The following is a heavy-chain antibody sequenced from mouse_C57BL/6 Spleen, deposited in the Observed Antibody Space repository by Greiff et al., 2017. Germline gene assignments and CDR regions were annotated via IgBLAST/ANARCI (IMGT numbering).Heavy chain of an antibody. Sequence: QVQLQQPGAELVRPGSSVKLSCKASGYTFTSYWMDWVKQRPGQGLEWIGNIYPSDSETHYNQKFKDKATLTVDKSSSTAYMQLSSLTSEDSAVYYCARGAGTGAMDYWGQGTSVTVSS. CDR2: IYPSDSET. J-gene: IGHJ4*01. D-gene: IGHD4-1*01. V-gene: IGHV1-61*01. CDR3: ARGAGTGAMDY. CDR1: GYTFTSYW.